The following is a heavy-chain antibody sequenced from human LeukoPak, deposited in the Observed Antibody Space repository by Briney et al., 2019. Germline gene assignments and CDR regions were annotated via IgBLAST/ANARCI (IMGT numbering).Heavy chain of an antibody. CDR3: ARDKLGSGYSSDFDY. CDR2: IYTGGTT. V-gene: IGHV3-66*02. D-gene: IGHD6-19*01. CDR1: GFSVSSNY. Sequence: QPGGSLRLSCAASGFSVSSNYMNWVRQAPGKGLEWVSAIYTGGTTYYADSVKGRFTISRDNSKNTLYLQMNSLRAEDSAVYFCARDKLGSGYSSDFDYWGQGTLVIVSS. J-gene: IGHJ4*02.